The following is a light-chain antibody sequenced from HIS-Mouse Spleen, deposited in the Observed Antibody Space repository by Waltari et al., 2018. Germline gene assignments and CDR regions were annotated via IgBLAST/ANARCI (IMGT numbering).Light chain of an antibody. CDR1: QSVSSSY. J-gene: IGKJ2*01. Sequence: EIVLTQSPGPLSLSPGERATLSCRASQSVSSSYLAWYQQKPGQAPRLLTYGASSRATGIPDRFSGSGSGTDFTLTISRLEPEDFAVYYCQQYGSSPPYTFGQGTKLEIK. CDR3: QQYGSSPPYT. V-gene: IGKV3-20*01. CDR2: GAS.